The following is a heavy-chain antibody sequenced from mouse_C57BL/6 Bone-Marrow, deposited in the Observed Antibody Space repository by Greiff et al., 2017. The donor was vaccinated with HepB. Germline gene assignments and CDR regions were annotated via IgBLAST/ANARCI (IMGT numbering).Heavy chain of an antibody. D-gene: IGHD2-1*01. CDR1: GYTFTSYG. CDR3: ARPLYGNFWYFDV. Sequence: QVQLQQSGAELARPGASVKLSCKASGYTFTSYGISWVKQRPGQGLEWIGEIYPRSGNTYYNEKFKGKATLTADKSSSTAYMKLRSLTSEDSAVYFCARPLYGNFWYFDVWGTGTTVTVSS. CDR2: IYPRSGNT. V-gene: IGHV1-81*01. J-gene: IGHJ1*03.